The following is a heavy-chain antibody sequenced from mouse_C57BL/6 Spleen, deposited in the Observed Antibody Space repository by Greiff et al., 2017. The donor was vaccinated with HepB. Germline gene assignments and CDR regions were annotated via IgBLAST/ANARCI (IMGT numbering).Heavy chain of an antibody. CDR3: ARPPITTVVATGYFDV. Sequence: EVHLVESGGDLVKPGGSLKLSCAASGFTFSSYGMSWVRQTPDKRLEWVATISSGGSYTYYPDSVKGRFTISRDNAKNTLYLQMSSLKSEDTAMYYCARPPITTVVATGYFDVWGTGTTVTVSS. V-gene: IGHV5-6*01. CDR1: GFTFSSYG. J-gene: IGHJ1*03. D-gene: IGHD1-1*01. CDR2: ISSGGSYT.